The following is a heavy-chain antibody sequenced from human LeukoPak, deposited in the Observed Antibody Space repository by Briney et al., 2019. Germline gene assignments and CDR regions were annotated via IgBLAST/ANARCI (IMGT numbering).Heavy chain of an antibody. V-gene: IGHV3-53*01. Sequence: GGSLRLSCAASGFSVGSNYMSWVRQAPGRGLQWVSSTYIAGKTFHADSVKGRFTISRDNSKNTLYLQMNSLRAEDTAVCYCAKNAQVVPAAMDAFDIWGQGTMVTVSS. D-gene: IGHD2-2*01. CDR3: AKNAQVVPAAMDAFDI. CDR2: TYIAGKT. J-gene: IGHJ3*02. CDR1: GFSVGSNY.